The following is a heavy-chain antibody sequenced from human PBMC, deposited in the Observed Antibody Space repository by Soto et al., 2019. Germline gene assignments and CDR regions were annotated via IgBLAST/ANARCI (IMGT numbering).Heavy chain of an antibody. CDR3: ASPRGLDDAFDF. CDR2: VSSSGSYK. J-gene: IGHJ3*01. CDR1: GFTFSSQT. Sequence: EVQLVESGGGLVKPGGSMRLSCAVSGFTFSSQTMNWVRQAPGKGLEWVSSVSSSGSYKYYADSVKGRFTISRDNAKNSLYLQMNSLRAEDTALYFCASPRGLDDAFDFWGQGTMVTVSS. D-gene: IGHD3-10*01. V-gene: IGHV3-21*01.